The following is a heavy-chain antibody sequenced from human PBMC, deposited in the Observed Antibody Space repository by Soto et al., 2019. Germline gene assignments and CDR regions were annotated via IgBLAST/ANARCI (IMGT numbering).Heavy chain of an antibody. CDR1: GDSISSVNW. CDR3: ATLSVYFPISPFDS. Sequence: PETLSLTYGVSGDSISSVNWWSWVRQSPGKGLEWIGEIYHTGTTNYNPSLKSRLTLSVVKSKNQVFLNLTSVSAADTAVYYCATLSVYFPISPFDSRCQGILGTVSS. V-gene: IGHV4-4*03. J-gene: IGHJ5*01. D-gene: IGHD3-9*01. CDR2: IYHTGTT.